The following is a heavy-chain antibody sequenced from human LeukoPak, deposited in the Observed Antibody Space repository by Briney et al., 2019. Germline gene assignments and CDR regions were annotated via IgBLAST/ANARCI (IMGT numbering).Heavy chain of an antibody. CDR1: GFTFSSYA. D-gene: IGHD4-17*01. J-gene: IGHJ4*02. Sequence: PGGSLRLSCAASGFTFSSYAMHWVRQAPGKGLEWVAVISYDGSNKYYADSVKGRFTISRDNSKNTLYLQMNSLRAEDTAVYYCARDMVMGCCSFYGDLDYWGQGTLVTVSS. CDR3: ARDMVMGCCSFYGDLDY. CDR2: ISYDGSNK. V-gene: IGHV3-30-3*01.